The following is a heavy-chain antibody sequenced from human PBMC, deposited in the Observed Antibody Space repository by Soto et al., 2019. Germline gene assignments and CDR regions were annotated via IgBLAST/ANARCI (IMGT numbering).Heavy chain of an antibody. CDR2: ITTYNGNT. Sequence: QVQLVQSGVEVREPGASVKVSCKAVRYIFTNYGVSWVRQAPGQGLEWMGWITTYNGNTEYAQKFQGRVTMTTDASTSTAYMELGSLRSYESASYYCARALTGDGMDVWGQGTTVTVSS. CDR3: ARALTGDGMDV. D-gene: IGHD3-10*01. J-gene: IGHJ6*02. V-gene: IGHV1-18*01. CDR1: RYIFTNYG.